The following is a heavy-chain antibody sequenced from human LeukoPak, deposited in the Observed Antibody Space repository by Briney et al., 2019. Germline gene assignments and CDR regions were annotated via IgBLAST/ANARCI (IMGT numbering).Heavy chain of an antibody. Sequence: PGGSLRLSCAASGFTFSSYWMSWARQAPGKGLEWVANIQQDGSDKYYVDSVKGRFTISRDNAKNSLYLQMNSLRAEDTAVYYCARALAYCSSTNCYTYYYYYMDVWGKGTTVTVSS. J-gene: IGHJ6*03. CDR1: GFTFSSYW. V-gene: IGHV3-7*04. D-gene: IGHD2-2*02. CDR3: ARALAYCSSTNCYTYYYYYMDV. CDR2: IQQDGSDK.